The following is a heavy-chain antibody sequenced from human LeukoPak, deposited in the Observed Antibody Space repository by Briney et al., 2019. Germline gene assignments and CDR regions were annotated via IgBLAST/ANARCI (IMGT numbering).Heavy chain of an antibody. CDR2: IYPGDSDT. J-gene: IGHJ4*02. D-gene: IGHD2-15*01. V-gene: IGHV5-51*01. CDR3: ARYYCSGGSCHGIFDY. Sequence: GESLKISCKGSGYSFIHFWIGWVRQMPGKGLEWMGIIYPGDSDTRYSPSFQGQVTISADKSISTAYLQWSSLKASDTAMYYCARYYCSGGSCHGIFDYWGQGTLVTVSS. CDR1: GYSFIHFW.